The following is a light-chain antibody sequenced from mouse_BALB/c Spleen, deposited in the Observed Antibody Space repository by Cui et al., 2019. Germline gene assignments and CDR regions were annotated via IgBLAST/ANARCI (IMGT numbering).Light chain of an antibody. V-gene: IGKV10-96*01. CDR3: QQGNTVPYT. CDR1: EDIINY. CDR2: YTS. J-gene: IGKJ2*01. Sequence: IQMSQTTCSLSAFLGDRVISSCRASEDIINYLNRYQQKPDGTVKLLIYYTSRLHSGVPSRFSGSGYGTDYSLTMSNLEQEDIATYFCQQGNTVPYTFGGGTKLEIK.